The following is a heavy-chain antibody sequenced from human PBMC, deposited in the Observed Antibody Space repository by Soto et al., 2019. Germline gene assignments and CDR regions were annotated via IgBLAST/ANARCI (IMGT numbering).Heavy chain of an antibody. J-gene: IGHJ4*02. CDR2: IRSGGSAK. D-gene: IGHD1-26*01. CDR1: GFTFSTYN. Sequence: GGSLRLSCAASGFTFSTYNMNWVRQAPGRGLEWLSFIRSGGSAKYYADSVKGRFTISRDDAKNSLYLQMNSLREEDTAVYYCAREDIAGSYSNYWGRGTLVTVSS. V-gene: IGHV3-48*02. CDR3: AREDIAGSYSNY.